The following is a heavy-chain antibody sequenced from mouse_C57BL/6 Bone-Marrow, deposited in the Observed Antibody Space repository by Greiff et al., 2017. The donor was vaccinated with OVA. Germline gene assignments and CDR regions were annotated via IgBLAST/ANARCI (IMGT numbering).Heavy chain of an antibody. Sequence: VQLKESGPELVKPGASVKIPCKASGYTFTDYNMDWVKQSHGKSLEWIGDINPNNGGTIYNQKFKGKATLTVDKSSSTAYMELRSLTSEDTAVYYCARSYYSNPYWYFDVWGTGTTVTVSS. D-gene: IGHD2-5*01. CDR2: INPNNGGT. CDR3: ARSYYSNPYWYFDV. V-gene: IGHV1-18*01. CDR1: GYTFTDYN. J-gene: IGHJ1*03.